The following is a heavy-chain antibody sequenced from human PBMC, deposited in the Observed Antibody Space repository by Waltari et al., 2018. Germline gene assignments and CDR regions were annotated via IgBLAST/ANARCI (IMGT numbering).Heavy chain of an antibody. Sequence: QVQLVQSGAEVKKPGASVQVSCKVSGYTITELSMHWVRQAPGKGLEWMGGFDPEDGETIYAQKFQGRVTMTEDTSTNTAYMELSSLKSEDTGIYYCAKEGVYQWRVVVISMLDHWGQGTLVTVSS. CDR3: AKEGVYQWRVVVISMLDH. CDR2: FDPEDGET. CDR1: GYTITELS. V-gene: IGHV1-24*01. J-gene: IGHJ4*02. D-gene: IGHD3-22*01.